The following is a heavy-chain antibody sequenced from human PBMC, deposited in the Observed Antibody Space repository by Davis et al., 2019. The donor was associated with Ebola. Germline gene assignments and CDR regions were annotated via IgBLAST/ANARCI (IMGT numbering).Heavy chain of an antibody. J-gene: IGHJ4*02. CDR1: GFTFSSYA. V-gene: IGHV3-30*18. CDR3: AKLELRGY. Sequence: GGSLRLSCAASGFTFSSYAMHWVRQAPGKGLEWVAVISYDGSNKYYADSVKGRFTISRDNSKNTLYLQMNSLRAEDTAVYYCAKLELRGYWGQGTLVTVSS. CDR2: ISYDGSNK. D-gene: IGHD1-7*01.